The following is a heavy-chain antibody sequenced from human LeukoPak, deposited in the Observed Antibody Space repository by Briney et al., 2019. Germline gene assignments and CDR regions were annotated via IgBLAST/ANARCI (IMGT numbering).Heavy chain of an antibody. Sequence: GGSLRLSCAASGFTFSTYWMTWVRQAPGKGLEWVANIKQDGSEGYYVDSVKGRFTISRDNAKNSLYLQMDSLRAEDTAVYYCARDGPYIVGATLQHCGQGTLVTASS. CDR1: GFTFSTYW. D-gene: IGHD1-26*01. J-gene: IGHJ1*01. V-gene: IGHV3-7*01. CDR2: IKQDGSEG. CDR3: ARDGPYIVGATLQH.